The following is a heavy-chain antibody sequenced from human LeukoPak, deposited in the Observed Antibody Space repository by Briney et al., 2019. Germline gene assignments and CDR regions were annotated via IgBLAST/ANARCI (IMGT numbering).Heavy chain of an antibody. J-gene: IGHJ5*02. CDR2: ISGSGGST. D-gene: IGHD6-13*01. CDR3: AKDGAGQQLVLGIVWFDP. CDR1: GFPFSDRC. Sequence: GGSLRLSCAAAGFPFSDRCMSWVRQAPGKGLEWVSAISGSGGSTYYADSVKGRFTISRDNSKNTLYLQMNSLRAEDTAVYYCAKDGAGQQLVLGIVWFDPWGQGTLVTVSS. V-gene: IGHV3-23*01.